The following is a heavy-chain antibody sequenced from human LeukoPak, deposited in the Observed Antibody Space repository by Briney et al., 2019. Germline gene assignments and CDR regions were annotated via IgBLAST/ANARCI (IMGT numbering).Heavy chain of an antibody. V-gene: IGHV4-39*07. CDR3: ARVFYDSSGYYRPGAFDI. CDR2: IYHSGST. CDR1: GVSISSSNSY. D-gene: IGHD3-22*01. Sequence: SETLSLTCTVSGVSISSSNSYWGWIRQPPGKGLEWIGSIYHSGSTYYNPSLKSRVTISVDTSKNQFSLKLSSVTAADTAVYYCARVFYDSSGYYRPGAFDIWGQGTMVTVSS. J-gene: IGHJ3*02.